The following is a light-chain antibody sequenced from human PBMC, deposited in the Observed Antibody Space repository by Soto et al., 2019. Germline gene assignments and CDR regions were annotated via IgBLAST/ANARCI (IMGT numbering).Light chain of an antibody. Sequence: ELTQPPSASVAPGKTARITCGGDNIGSKSVHWYQQKPGQAPVLVIYYDTDRPSGIPERFSGSNSGNTATLTISRVEAGDEADYYCQVWDSSSDHYVFGTGTKLTVL. CDR2: YDT. V-gene: IGLV3-21*04. CDR3: QVWDSSSDHYV. J-gene: IGLJ1*01. CDR1: NIGSKS.